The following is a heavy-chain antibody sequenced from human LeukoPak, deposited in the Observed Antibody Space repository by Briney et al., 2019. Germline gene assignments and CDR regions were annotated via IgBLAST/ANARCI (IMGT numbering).Heavy chain of an antibody. V-gene: IGHV3-74*01. CDR3: ARGGLRGATPDY. Sequence: GGSLRLSCAASGFTFSNYWIHWVRQAPGKGLVWVSRINNDGSHTIYADSVKGRFTISRDNAKNTLSLQMNSLRAEDTAVYYCARGGLRGATPDYWGQGTLVTVSS. CDR1: GFTFSNYW. J-gene: IGHJ4*02. D-gene: IGHD1-26*01. CDR2: INNDGSHT.